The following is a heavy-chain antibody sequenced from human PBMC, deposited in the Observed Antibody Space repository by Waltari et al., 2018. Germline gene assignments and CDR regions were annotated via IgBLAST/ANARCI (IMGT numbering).Heavy chain of an antibody. Sequence: QVQLQESGPGLVKPSETLSLTCTVSGYSISSGYYWGWIRQPPGKGLEWIGSIYHSGSTYYTPSLKSRVTISVNTSKNQFSLKLSSVTAADTGVYYCAREGGGSMGYYDSSGPYFDYWGQGTLVTVSS. CDR2: IYHSGST. D-gene: IGHD3-22*01. CDR1: GYSISSGYY. V-gene: IGHV4-38-2*02. J-gene: IGHJ4*02. CDR3: AREGGGSMGYYDSSGPYFDY.